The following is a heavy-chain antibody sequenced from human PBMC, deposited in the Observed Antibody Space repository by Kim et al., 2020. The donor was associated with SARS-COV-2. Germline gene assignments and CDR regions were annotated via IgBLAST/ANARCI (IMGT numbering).Heavy chain of an antibody. V-gene: IGHV3-7*03. CDR3: ARAELYGDYFDY. J-gene: IGHJ4*02. Sequence: YYVDSVKGRFTISRDNAKNSLYLQMNSLRAEDTAVYYCARAELYGDYFDYWGQGTLVTVSS. D-gene: IGHD4-17*01.